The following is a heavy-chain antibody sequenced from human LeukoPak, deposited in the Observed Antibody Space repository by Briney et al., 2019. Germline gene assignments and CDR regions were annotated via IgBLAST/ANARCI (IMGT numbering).Heavy chain of an antibody. Sequence: GGSLRLSCAASGFTVSSNYVSWVRQAPGKGLEWVSVIYSGGSTYYADSVKGRFTISRDNSKNTLYLQMNSLRAEDTAVYYCATGSTVTTPFDYWGQGTLVTVSS. CDR3: ATGSTVTTPFDY. CDR1: GFTVSSNY. CDR2: IYSGGST. D-gene: IGHD4-17*01. V-gene: IGHV3-66*02. J-gene: IGHJ4*02.